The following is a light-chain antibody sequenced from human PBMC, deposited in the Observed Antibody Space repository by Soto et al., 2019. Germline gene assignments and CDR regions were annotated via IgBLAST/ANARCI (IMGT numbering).Light chain of an antibody. CDR1: RDIGTW. V-gene: IGKV1-5*03. J-gene: IGKJ4*01. CDR2: RAS. Sequence: TQMTQSPSTLSASVGDSVSITCRASRDIGTWSAWFQQKPGRAPNLLIYRASTLARGVPSRFSGSGSGTEFTLTISSLQPDDFATYYCHRHETYPLAFGGGTKVDI. CDR3: HRHETYPLA.